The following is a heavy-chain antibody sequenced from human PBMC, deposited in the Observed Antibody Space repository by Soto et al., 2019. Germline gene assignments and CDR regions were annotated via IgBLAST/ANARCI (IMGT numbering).Heavy chain of an antibody. D-gene: IGHD6-19*01. J-gene: IGHJ4*02. CDR2: ISSSSSYI. V-gene: IGHV3-21*01. CDR1: GFTFSSYS. Sequence: LRLSCAASGFTFSSYSMNWIRQAPGKGLEWVSSISSSSSYIYYADSVKGRFTISRDNAKNSLYLQVNSLRAEDTAVYYCAGDRGSGWTFFDYGGPGXLVTVSS. CDR3: AGDRGSGWTFFDY.